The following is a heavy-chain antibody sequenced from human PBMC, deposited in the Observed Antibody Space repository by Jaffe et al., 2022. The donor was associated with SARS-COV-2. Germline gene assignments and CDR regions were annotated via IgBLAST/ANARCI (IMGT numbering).Heavy chain of an antibody. D-gene: IGHD2-15*01. CDR1: GYSIGTGYH. CDR2: IYGSGST. CDR3: ARDTKYCGSPGCLKGWFGP. J-gene: IGHJ5*02. V-gene: IGHV4-38-2*02. Sequence: QVQLQESGPGLVKPSETLSLTCTVSGYSIGTGYHWAWIRQPPGKRLEWIGSIYGSGSTYYNPSLKTRVTMSVDKSQNQFSLKLSSVTAADTAVYYCARDTKYCGSPGCLKGWFGPWGQGTLVTVSS.